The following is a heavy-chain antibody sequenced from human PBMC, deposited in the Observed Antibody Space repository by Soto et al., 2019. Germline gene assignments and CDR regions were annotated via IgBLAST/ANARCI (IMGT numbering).Heavy chain of an antibody. V-gene: IGHV3-53*01. CDR3: ARDVLIAAAGRYYYYYGMDV. J-gene: IGHJ6*02. Sequence: HPGGSLRLSCAASGFTVSSNYMSWVRQAPGKGLEWVSVIYSGGSTYYADSVKGRFTISRDNSKNTLYLQMNSLRAEDTAVYYCARDVLIAAAGRYYYYYGMDVWGQGTTVTVSS. CDR2: IYSGGST. CDR1: GFTVSSNY. D-gene: IGHD6-13*01.